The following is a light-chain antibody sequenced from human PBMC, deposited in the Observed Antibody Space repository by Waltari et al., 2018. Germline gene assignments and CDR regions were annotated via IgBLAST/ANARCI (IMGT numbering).Light chain of an antibody. Sequence: DIQMTQSPTSLSASVGDAVTITCRASQSIRTYVSWHQQKPGKAPRVLIYGASILETGVPSRFSGSGSGTDFTLTISGLQPEDVATYYCQQSYSSPPITFGQGTRLEIK. CDR1: QSIRTY. V-gene: IGKV1-39*01. CDR3: QQSYSSPPIT. CDR2: GAS. J-gene: IGKJ5*01.